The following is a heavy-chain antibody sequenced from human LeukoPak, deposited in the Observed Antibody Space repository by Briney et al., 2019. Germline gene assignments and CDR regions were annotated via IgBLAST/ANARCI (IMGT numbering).Heavy chain of an antibody. CDR3: ARESRDVETEGFDY. D-gene: IGHD5-24*01. CDR1: GGSISSYY. V-gene: IGHV4-59*01. CDR2: INYSGST. Sequence: KPAETLSLTCTVSGGSISSYYWSWIRQPPGKGLEWIGYINYSGSTKYNPSLKSRVTISVDTSKNQFSLKLSSVTAADTAVYYCARESRDVETEGFDYWGQGTLVTVSS. J-gene: IGHJ4*02.